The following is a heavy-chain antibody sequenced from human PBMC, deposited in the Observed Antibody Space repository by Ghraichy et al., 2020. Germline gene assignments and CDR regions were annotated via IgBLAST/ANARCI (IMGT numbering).Heavy chain of an antibody. CDR1: GGSFSGFY. Sequence: SETLSLTCAVSGGSFSGFYWSWIRQPPGKGLEWIGEINHSGITNYNPSLKSRVTISVDTSKNQFSLKLSSVTAADTAVYYCARGFVTIFGVVTPGAYNWFDPWGQGTLVTVSS. CDR2: INHSGIT. CDR3: ARGFVTIFGVVTPGAYNWFDP. V-gene: IGHV4-34*01. J-gene: IGHJ5*02. D-gene: IGHD3-3*01.